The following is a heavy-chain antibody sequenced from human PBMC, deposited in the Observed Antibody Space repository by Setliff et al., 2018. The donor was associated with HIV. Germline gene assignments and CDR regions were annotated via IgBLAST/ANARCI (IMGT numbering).Heavy chain of an antibody. D-gene: IGHD4-17*01. CDR1: RFTLRSYA. J-gene: IGHJ4*02. V-gene: IGHV3-23*01. CDR3: AKDGYSDYLNSYFDY. Sequence: LRLSCEASRFTLRSYAMYWVRQAPGKGLEWVAGISGAGATTYYADSVKGRFTISRDNSKDTLYLQMNSLRAEDTAVYYCAKDGYSDYLNSYFDYWGQGTLVTVSS. CDR2: ISGAGATT.